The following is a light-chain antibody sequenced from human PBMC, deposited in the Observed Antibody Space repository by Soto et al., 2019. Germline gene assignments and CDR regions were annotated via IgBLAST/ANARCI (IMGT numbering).Light chain of an antibody. CDR3: QQYISFPKT. Sequence: DIQMTQSPPTLPAFVGDTVTITCRASQSVSSWLAWYQQKPGTAPNLLIYDASSLASGVPSRFSGSGSGTKFTLTIRRLQPDDFATYYCQQYISFPKTFGQGTKVEMK. CDR1: QSVSSW. V-gene: IGKV1-5*01. CDR2: DAS. J-gene: IGKJ1*01.